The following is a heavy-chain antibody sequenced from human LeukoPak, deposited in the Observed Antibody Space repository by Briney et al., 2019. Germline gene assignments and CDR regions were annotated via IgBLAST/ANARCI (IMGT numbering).Heavy chain of an antibody. D-gene: IGHD3-22*01. Sequence: PGASLRLACALSGLTFSSYGAHSVRQAPGKGRGWVAVISYDGSNKYYADSVKGRFTISRDNSKNTLYLQMSSLRAEDTAVYYCAKGDPYYYDSSGPDYWGQGTLVTVSS. V-gene: IGHV3-30*18. CDR3: AKGDPYYYDSSGPDY. J-gene: IGHJ4*02. CDR2: ISYDGSNK. CDR1: GLTFSSYG.